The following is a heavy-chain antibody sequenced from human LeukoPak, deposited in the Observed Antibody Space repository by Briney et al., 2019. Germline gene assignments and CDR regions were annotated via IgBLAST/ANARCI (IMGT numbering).Heavy chain of an antibody. D-gene: IGHD5-24*01. V-gene: IGHV3-23*01. CDR3: VKQFVDV. J-gene: IGHJ5*02. Sequence: QTGGSLRLSCAASGFTFSNFAMNWVRQAPGKGLEWVSSISESGDDTAYADSVKGRFTISRDNSRNTLYLQMITLRAEDTAVYFCVKQFVDVWGQGTLVTASS. CDR2: ISESGDDT. CDR1: GFTFSNFA.